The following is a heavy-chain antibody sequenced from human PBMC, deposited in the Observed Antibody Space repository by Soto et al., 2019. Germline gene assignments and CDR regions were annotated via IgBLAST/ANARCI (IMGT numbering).Heavy chain of an antibody. Sequence: GASVKVSCKASGYTFTSYAMHCVRQAPGQRLEWMGWINAGNGNTKYSQKFQGRVTITRDTSASTAYMELSSLRSEDTAVYYCARDLFDYYGSGSSNFVDYYYYGMDVWGQGTTVTAP. V-gene: IGHV1-3*01. CDR1: GYTFTSYA. J-gene: IGHJ6*02. CDR3: ARDLFDYYGSGSSNFVDYYYYGMDV. D-gene: IGHD3-10*01. CDR2: INAGNGNT.